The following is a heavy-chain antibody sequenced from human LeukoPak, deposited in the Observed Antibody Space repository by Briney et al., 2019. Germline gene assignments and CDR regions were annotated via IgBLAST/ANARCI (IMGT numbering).Heavy chain of an antibody. V-gene: IGHV1-46*01. CDR1: GYTFTGYY. D-gene: IGHD3-22*01. J-gene: IGHJ3*02. CDR2: INPSGGST. CDR3: ARGHVYDSSDYHDTFDI. Sequence: ASVKVSCKASGYTFTGYYMHWVRQAPGQGLEWMGIINPSGGSTSYAPKFQGRVTMTRDMSTSTVNMELSSLRSEDTAVYYCARGHVYDSSDYHDTFDIWGQGTMVAVSS.